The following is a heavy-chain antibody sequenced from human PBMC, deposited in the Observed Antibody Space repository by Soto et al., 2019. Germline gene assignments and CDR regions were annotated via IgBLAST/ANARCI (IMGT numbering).Heavy chain of an antibody. D-gene: IGHD6-19*01. CDR3: AIYSSGWYPLDY. V-gene: IGHV3-23*01. J-gene: IGHJ4*02. CDR2: ISAGGGST. Sequence: SCAASGFTFSSYAMSWVRQAPGKGLEWVSAISAGGGSTYYADSVKGRFTISRDNSKNTLYLQMNSLRAEDTAVYYCAIYSSGWYPLDYWGQGTLVTVSS. CDR1: GFTFSSYA.